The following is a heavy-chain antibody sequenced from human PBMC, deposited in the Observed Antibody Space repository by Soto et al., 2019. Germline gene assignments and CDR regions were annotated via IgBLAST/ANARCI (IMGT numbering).Heavy chain of an antibody. Sequence: VQLVESGGALVQPGGSLRLSCAASGLLFKTYWVEWVRQAPGKGLEWVASIDQDGSATYYADSVKGRFTISRDNAADSAHLHMNSLRVGDTAIYFCAAPGSYSGGPWGQGTLVTVTS. CDR2: IDQDGSAT. J-gene: IGHJ5*02. V-gene: IGHV3-7*03. D-gene: IGHD3-10*01. CDR1: GLLFKTYW. CDR3: AAPGSYSGGP.